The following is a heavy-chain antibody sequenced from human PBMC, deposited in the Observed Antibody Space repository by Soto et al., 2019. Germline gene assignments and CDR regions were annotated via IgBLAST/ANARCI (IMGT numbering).Heavy chain of an antibody. J-gene: IGHJ6*02. CDR2: IYYSGST. D-gene: IGHD3-10*01. CDR3: ARSTSSGSYYSDLYYYYGMDV. CDR1: GGSISSGGYY. V-gene: IGHV4-31*03. Sequence: SETLSLTCTVSGGSISSGGYYWSWIRQHPGKGLEWIGYIYYSGSTYYNPSLKSRVTISVDTPKNQFSLKLSSVTAADTAVYYCARSTSSGSYYSDLYYYYGMDVWGQGTTVTVSS.